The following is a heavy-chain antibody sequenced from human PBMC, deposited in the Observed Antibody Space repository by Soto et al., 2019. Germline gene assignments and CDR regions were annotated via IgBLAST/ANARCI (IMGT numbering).Heavy chain of an antibody. CDR1: GFTFSSYE. J-gene: IGHJ6*02. V-gene: IGHV3-48*03. D-gene: IGHD3-3*01. CDR3: ASLWSGYYSYYYGMDV. CDR2: ISSSGSTI. Sequence: GGSLRLSCAASGFTFSSYEMNWVRQAPGKGLEWVSYISSSGSTIYYADSVKGRFTISRDNAKNSLYLQMNSLRAEDTAVYYCASLWSGYYSYYYGMDVWAQGTTVTPSS.